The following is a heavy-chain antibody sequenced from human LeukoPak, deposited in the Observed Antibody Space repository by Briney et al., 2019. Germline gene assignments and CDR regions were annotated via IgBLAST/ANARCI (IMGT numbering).Heavy chain of an antibody. CDR3: VGGPITSLDS. CDR2: VYTTGTT. CDR1: GASITFSSYY. Sequence: PSETLSLTCTVSGASITFSSYYWWWVRQSAGKHLEWIGRVYTTGTTTYNPSLKSRVTISVDTSKNQFSLNLTSVTAADTAVYYCVGGPITSLDSWGQGTLVTVSS. J-gene: IGHJ4*02. D-gene: IGHD1-14*01. V-gene: IGHV4-61*02.